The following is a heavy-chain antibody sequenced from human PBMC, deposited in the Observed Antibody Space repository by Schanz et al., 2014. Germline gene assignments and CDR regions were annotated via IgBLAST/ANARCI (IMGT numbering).Heavy chain of an antibody. Sequence: QVQLQESGPGLVKPSQTLSLTCTVSGASISSGGYYWDWIRLLPGKGLEWIGYISYSGSTSFNPSLKSRLTMSVDTSTNQFALRLSSVTAADTAIYYCSRGECSSTSCHEVAPPDDWGQGTLVTVSS. J-gene: IGHJ4*02. CDR1: GASISSGGYY. V-gene: IGHV4-31*03. CDR2: ISYSGST. D-gene: IGHD2-2*01. CDR3: SRGECSSTSCHEVAPPDD.